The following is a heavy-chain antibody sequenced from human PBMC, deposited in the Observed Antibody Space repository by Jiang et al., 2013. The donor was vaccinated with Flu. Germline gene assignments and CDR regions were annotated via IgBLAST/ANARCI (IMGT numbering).Heavy chain of an antibody. V-gene: IGHV4-39*07. CDR2: IYHSGST. D-gene: IGHD6-19*01. Sequence: GSGLVKPSETLSLTCTVSGGSISSSSYYWGWIRQPPGKGLEWIGEIYHSGSTNYNPSLKSRVTISVDKSKNQFSLKLSSVTAADTAVYYCARVKVIAVAPSHTKDYYGMDVWGQGTTVTVSS. CDR3: ARVKVIAVAPSHTKDYYGMDV. CDR1: GGSISSSSYY. J-gene: IGHJ6*02.